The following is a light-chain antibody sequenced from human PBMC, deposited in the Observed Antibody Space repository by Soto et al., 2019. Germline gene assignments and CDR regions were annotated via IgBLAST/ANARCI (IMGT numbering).Light chain of an antibody. J-gene: IGLJ3*02. CDR1: SSNVGKNF. CDR3: ASWDYSVTAFV. CDR2: DNQ. V-gene: IGLV1-51*01. Sequence: QSVLTQPPSVSAAPGQKVSISCSGSSSNVGKNFVSWYQHVPGKAPKLLIYDNQKRPSGIPDRFSASKSGTLATLDITGLQTGDEGDYFCASWDYSVTAFVFGGGTKVTVL.